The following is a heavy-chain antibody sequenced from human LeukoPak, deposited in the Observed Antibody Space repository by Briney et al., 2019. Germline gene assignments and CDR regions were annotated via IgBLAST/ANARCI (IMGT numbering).Heavy chain of an antibody. CDR1: GGSISTYY. CDR3: ARDDYRYNDAFDI. D-gene: IGHD4-11*01. Sequence: PSETLSLTCTVSGGSISTYYWSWIRLPAGKGLEWIGRFYTSGSTNYNPSLKSRVTMSVDTSKNQFSLKLTSVTAADTAVYYCARDDYRYNDAFDIWGQGTMVAVSS. V-gene: IGHV4-4*07. J-gene: IGHJ3*02. CDR2: FYTSGST.